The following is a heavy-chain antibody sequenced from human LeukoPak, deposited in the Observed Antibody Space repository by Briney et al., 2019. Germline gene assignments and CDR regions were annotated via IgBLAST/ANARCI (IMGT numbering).Heavy chain of an antibody. CDR2: IYYSGST. J-gene: IGHJ3*02. CDR1: GGSISGDH. V-gene: IGHV4-59*08. CDR3: ARRNGFGI. Sequence: SETLSLTCTVSGGSISGDHWNWIRQPPGKGLEWIGYIYYSGSTNYNPSLKSRVTISIDTSKNQFSLKLTSVTAADTAVYYCARRNGFGIWGQGTMVTVSS.